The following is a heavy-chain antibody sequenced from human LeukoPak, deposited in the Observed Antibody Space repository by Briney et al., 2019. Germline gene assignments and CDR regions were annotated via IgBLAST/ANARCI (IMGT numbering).Heavy chain of an antibody. V-gene: IGHV1-45*02. CDR3: ARCGSGSHPADPYGYYMDV. CDR2: IGAYNGKT. D-gene: IGHD3-10*01. Sequence: GSSVKVSCKASGYTFSYRYLHWVRQAPGQALEWMGWIGAYNGKTNYAQKFHGRVTMTADTSTSTAYMELSSLTSDDTSVFSCARCGSGSHPADPYGYYMDVWGKGTTVTISS. CDR1: GYTFSYRY. J-gene: IGHJ6*03.